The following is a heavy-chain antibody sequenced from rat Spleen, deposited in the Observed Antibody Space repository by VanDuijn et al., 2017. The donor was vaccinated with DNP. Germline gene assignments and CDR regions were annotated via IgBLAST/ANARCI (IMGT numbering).Heavy chain of an antibody. CDR1: GFTFSNYY. CDR2: ISNTGDNT. V-gene: IGHV5-25*01. D-gene: IGHD5-1*01. Sequence: EVQLVESGGGLVQPGRSMKLSCAASGFTFSNYYMAWVRQAPTKGLEWVATISNTGDNTYYSDSVKGRFSLSRDNAKSTLYLQMNSLRSEDTATYYCTRQLGLDYWGQGVMVTVSS. CDR3: TRQLGLDY. J-gene: IGHJ2*01.